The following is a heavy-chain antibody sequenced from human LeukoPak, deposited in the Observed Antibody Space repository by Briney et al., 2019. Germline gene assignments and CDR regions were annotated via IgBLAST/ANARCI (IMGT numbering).Heavy chain of an antibody. CDR3: ARVQWAFDI. CDR1: GFTFSSYA. V-gene: IGHV3-30*04. CDR2: ISYDGSNK. D-gene: IGHD6-19*01. Sequence: PAGSLRLSCAASGFTFSSYAMHWVRQAPGKGLEWVAVISYDGSNKYYADSVKGRFTISRDNSKNTLYLQMNSLRAEDTAVYYCARVQWAFDIWGRGTMVTVSS. J-gene: IGHJ3*02.